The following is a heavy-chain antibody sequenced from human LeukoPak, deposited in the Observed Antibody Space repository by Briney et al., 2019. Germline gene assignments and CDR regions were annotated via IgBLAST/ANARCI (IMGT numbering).Heavy chain of an antibody. CDR1: GFTFSSFA. V-gene: IGHV3-23*01. J-gene: IGHJ4*02. D-gene: IGHD5-24*01. CDR3: ATTLARDGYNWNYFDY. Sequence: GGSLRLSCAASGFTFSSFAMSWVRQVPGKGLEWVSAISGSGGSTYYADPVKGRFTISRDNSKNTLYLQMNSLRGEDTAVYYCATTLARDGYNWNYFDYWGQGTLVTVSS. CDR2: ISGSGGST.